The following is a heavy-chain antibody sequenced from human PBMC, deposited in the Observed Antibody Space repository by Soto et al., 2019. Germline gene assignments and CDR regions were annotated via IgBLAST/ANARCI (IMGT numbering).Heavy chain of an antibody. V-gene: IGHV3-21*01. D-gene: IGHD4-17*01. Sequence: GGSLRLSCAASGFSFSDYTMNWVRQAPGKGLEWVSAISSSSSDYTFYADSVRGRFTISRDNAKKSLYLQMNSLRAEDTAVYYCSRFDYGDYFFDYWGQGTLVTVS. CDR3: SRFDYGDYFFDY. J-gene: IGHJ4*02. CDR2: ISSSSSDYT. CDR1: GFSFSDYT.